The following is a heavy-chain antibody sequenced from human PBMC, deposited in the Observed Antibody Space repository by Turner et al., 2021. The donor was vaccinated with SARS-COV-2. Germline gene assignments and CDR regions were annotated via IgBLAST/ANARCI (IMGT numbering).Heavy chain of an antibody. CDR2: IKTDGSSK. CDR1: GFTFSVYW. Sequence: EVQLVESGGGLVQSGGSLRLSCAGSGFTFSVYWMGWVRQAPGKGLEWVANIKTDGSSKYYVDSVKDRFTTSRDNAKNSLYLQMYSLRAEDTAVYYCVRHGSWNFDSWGQGTLVTVSS. V-gene: IGHV3-7*01. CDR3: VRHGSWNFDS. J-gene: IGHJ5*01. D-gene: IGHD1-1*01.